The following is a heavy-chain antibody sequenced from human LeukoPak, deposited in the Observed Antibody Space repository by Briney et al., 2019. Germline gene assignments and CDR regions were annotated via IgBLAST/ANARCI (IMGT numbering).Heavy chain of an antibody. Sequence: GSSVKVSCKASGGTFSSYAISWARQAPGQGLERMGGIIPIFGTANYAQKFQGRVTITADESTSTAYMELSSLRSEDTAVYYCARGINGDYVLVDYWGQGTLVTVSS. J-gene: IGHJ4*02. CDR2: IIPIFGTA. CDR1: GGTFSSYA. V-gene: IGHV1-69*01. CDR3: ARGINGDYVLVDY. D-gene: IGHD4-17*01.